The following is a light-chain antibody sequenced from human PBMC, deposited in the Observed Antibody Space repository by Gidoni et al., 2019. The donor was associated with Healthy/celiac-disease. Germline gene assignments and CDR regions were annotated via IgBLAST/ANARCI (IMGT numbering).Light chain of an antibody. CDR1: QSVSSY. CDR2: DAS. J-gene: IGKJ4*01. V-gene: IGKV3-11*01. CDR3: QQRSNWPRT. Sequence: IVLPQSPATLSLSPGERATLSCRASQSVSSYLAWYQQKPGQAPRLLIYDASNRATGIPARFSGSGSGTDFTLTISSLEPEDFAVYYCQQRSNWPRTFGGGTKVEIK.